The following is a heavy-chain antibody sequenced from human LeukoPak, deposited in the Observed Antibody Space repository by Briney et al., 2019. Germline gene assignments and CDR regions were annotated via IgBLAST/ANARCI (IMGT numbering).Heavy chain of an antibody. D-gene: IGHD6-6*01. J-gene: IGHJ1*01. CDR2: IYHSGST. CDR1: GYSISSGYY. CDR3: ARGGSGEQLVFREVVY. Sequence: AETLSHTCAVSGYSISSGYYWGWIRQPPGKGLEWIGSIYHSGSTYYNPSLKSRVTISVDTSKNQFSLKLSSVTAADTAVYYCARGGSGEQLVFREVVYWGRDPRHTLSS. V-gene: IGHV4-38-2*01.